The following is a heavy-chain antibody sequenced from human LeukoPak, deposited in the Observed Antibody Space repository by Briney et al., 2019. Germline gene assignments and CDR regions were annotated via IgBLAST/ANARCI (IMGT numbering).Heavy chain of an antibody. V-gene: IGHV3-30*03. CDR2: ISRDGTNK. Sequence: GGSLRLSCAASGLTFSSYGMHWVRQAPGKGLEWVAAISRDGTNKYYADSVKGRFTISRDNSKDTLYLEMNSLRVEDTAVYTCATKLDRLATSDYWGQGTLVTVSS. J-gene: IGHJ4*02. CDR1: GLTFSSYG. CDR3: ATKLDRLATSDY. D-gene: IGHD5-12*01.